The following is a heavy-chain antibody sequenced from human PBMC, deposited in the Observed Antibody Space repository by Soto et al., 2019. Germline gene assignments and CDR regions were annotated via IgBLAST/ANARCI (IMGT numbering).Heavy chain of an antibody. CDR2: INPNSGGT. CDR1: GYTFTGYY. CDR3: AKGVGYCSATSCDPRMDV. J-gene: IGHJ6*02. V-gene: IGHV1-2*02. D-gene: IGHD2-2*01. Sequence: GASVKVSCKASGYTFTGYYMHWVRQAPGQGLEWMGWINPNSGGTNYAQKFQGRFTISRDNSKNTLYLQMDSLRPDDKAVYYCAKGVGYCSATSCDPRMDVWGQGAMVTVSS.